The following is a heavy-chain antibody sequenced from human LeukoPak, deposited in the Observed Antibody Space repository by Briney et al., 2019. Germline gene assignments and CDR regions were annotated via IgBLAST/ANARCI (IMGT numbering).Heavy chain of an antibody. V-gene: IGHV5-51*01. J-gene: IGHJ4*02. CDR2: IYPGDSDT. CDR3: ARATELRYFDWFPDY. D-gene: IGHD3-9*01. CDR1: GYSFTSYW. Sequence: GESLKISCKGSGYSFTSYWIGWVRQMPGKGLEWMGIIYPGDSDTRYSPSFQGQVTISADKSISTAYLPWSSLKAPDTAMYYCARATELRYFDWFPDYWGQGTLVTVSS.